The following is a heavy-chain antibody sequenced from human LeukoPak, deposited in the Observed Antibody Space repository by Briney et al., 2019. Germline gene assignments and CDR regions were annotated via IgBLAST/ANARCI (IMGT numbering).Heavy chain of an antibody. CDR3: AREVGTRGHFDY. CDR1: GGSFSGYY. J-gene: IGHJ4*02. CDR2: INHSGST. Sequence: SETLSLTCAVYGGSFSGYYWSWIRQPPGKGLEWIGEINHSGSTNYNPPLKSRVTISVDTSKNQFSLKLSSVTAADTAVYYCAREVGTRGHFDYWGQGTLVTVSS. D-gene: IGHD1-26*01. V-gene: IGHV4-34*01.